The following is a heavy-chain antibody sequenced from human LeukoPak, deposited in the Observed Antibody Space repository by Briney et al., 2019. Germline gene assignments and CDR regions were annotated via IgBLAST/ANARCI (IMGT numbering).Heavy chain of an antibody. Sequence: PGGSLRLSCAASGFTFSSSAMSWVRQAPGKGLEWVSGISGSGGRTYYADSVKGRFTISRDNSKNTLYLQMNSLRAEDTAVYYCARDFHGDYGYFDLWGRGTLVTVSS. CDR3: ARDFHGDYGYFDL. J-gene: IGHJ2*01. CDR1: GFTFSSSA. CDR2: ISGSGGRT. V-gene: IGHV3-23*01. D-gene: IGHD4-17*01.